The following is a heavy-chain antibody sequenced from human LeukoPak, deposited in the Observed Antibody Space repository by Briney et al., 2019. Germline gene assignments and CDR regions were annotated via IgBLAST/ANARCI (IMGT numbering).Heavy chain of an antibody. J-gene: IGHJ3*02. CDR1: GGSFSGYY. V-gene: IGHV4-34*01. CDR3: ARAFSGSYPWDAFDI. D-gene: IGHD1-26*01. CDR2: INHSGST. Sequence: PSETLSLTCAVYGGSFSGYYWSWIRQPPGKGLEWIGEINHSGSTNYNPSLKSRVTISVDTSKNQFSLKLSSVTAADTAVYYCARAFSGSYPWDAFDIWGQGTMVTVSS.